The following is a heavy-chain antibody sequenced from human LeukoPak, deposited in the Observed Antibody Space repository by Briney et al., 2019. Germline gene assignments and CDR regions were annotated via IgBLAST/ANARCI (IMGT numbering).Heavy chain of an antibody. D-gene: IGHD3-22*01. CDR1: GGTFSSYA. CDR3: ARVSRGWLFHDY. V-gene: IGHV1-69*01. J-gene: IGHJ4*02. Sequence: SVKVSCKASGGTFSSYAISWVRQAPGQGLEWMGGIIPIFGTANYAQKFQGRVTITADESTSTAYMELSSLRSEDTAVYYCARVSRGWLFHDYWGQGTLVTVSS. CDR2: IIPIFGTA.